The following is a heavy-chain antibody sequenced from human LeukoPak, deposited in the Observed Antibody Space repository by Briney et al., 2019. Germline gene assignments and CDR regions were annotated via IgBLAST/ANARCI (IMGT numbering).Heavy chain of an antibody. Sequence: SETLSLTCTVSGGSISSYYWSWIRQPPGKGLEWIGYIYYSGSTNYNPSLKSRVTISVDTSKNQFSLKLSSVTAADTAVYYCARVSRRTTVTTCDYWGQGTLVTVSS. J-gene: IGHJ4*02. CDR1: GGSISSYY. CDR2: IYYSGST. CDR3: ARVSRRTTVTTCDY. D-gene: IGHD4-17*01. V-gene: IGHV4-59*01.